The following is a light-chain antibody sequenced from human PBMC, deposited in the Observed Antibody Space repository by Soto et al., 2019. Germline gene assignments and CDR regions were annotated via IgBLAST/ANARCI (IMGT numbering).Light chain of an antibody. V-gene: IGLV2-8*01. CDR2: EVT. J-gene: IGLJ2*01. CDR1: SSDVGGYNY. Sequence: QSALTQPPSASGSLGQSVTISCTGTSSDVGGYNYVSWYQLHPGKAPKLMIYEVTKRPSGVPDRFSGSKSGNTASLTVSGLQAEDEADYYCSSYAGTNNLVVFGGGTKLTVL. CDR3: SSYAGTNNLVV.